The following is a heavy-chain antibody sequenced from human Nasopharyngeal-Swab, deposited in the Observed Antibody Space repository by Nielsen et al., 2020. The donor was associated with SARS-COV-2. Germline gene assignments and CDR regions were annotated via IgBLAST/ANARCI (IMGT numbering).Heavy chain of an antibody. CDR2: IKQDGSEK. CDR1: GYTFCSYW. D-gene: IGHD2/OR15-2a*01. Sequence: GGSLRLSGAASGYTFCSYWMSWVRQAPGKGLEWVANIKQDGSEKYYVDSVKGRFTISRDDAKNSLYLQMNSLGAEDTAVYYCARDCYGFSTTCNLLDYWGQGTLVTVSS. V-gene: IGHV3-7*01. CDR3: ARDCYGFSTTCNLLDY. J-gene: IGHJ4*02.